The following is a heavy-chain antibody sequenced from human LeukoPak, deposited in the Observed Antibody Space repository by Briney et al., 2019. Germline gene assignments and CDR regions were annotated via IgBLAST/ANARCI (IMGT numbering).Heavy chain of an antibody. D-gene: IGHD2-15*01. V-gene: IGHV3-7*01. Sequence: GGSLRLSCAASGFTFSSYWMNWVRQAPGKGLEWVANIKEGGSEKYYVDSVKGRFTISRDNAKNSAYLQMNSLRAEDTAVYYCARLPVAATPNNWFDPWGQGTLVTVSS. CDR3: ARLPVAATPNNWFDP. J-gene: IGHJ5*02. CDR2: IKEGGSEK. CDR1: GFTFSSYW.